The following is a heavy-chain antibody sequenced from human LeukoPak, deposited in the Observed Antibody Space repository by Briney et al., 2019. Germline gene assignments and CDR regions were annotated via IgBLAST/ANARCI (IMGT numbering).Heavy chain of an antibody. D-gene: IGHD3/OR15-3a*01. J-gene: IGHJ4*02. CDR1: GFTFSSYS. Sequence: GGSLRLSCAASGFTFSSYSMNWVRQAPGKGLEWGSYISSSSSTIYYADSVKGRFTISRDNAKNSLYLHMNSLRAEDTAVYYCASPLRGLWGQGTLVTVSS. CDR2: ISSSSSTI. V-gene: IGHV3-48*01. CDR3: ASPLRGL.